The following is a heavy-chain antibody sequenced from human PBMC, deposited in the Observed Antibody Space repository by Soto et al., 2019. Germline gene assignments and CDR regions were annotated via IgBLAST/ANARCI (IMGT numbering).Heavy chain of an antibody. CDR3: ARDGLVTIFGVVITSDYYYGMDV. CDR1: GDSVSSNSAA. J-gene: IGHJ6*02. D-gene: IGHD3-3*01. Sequence: SQTLSLTCAISGDSVSSNSAAWNWIRQSPSRGLEWLGRTYYRSKWYNDYAVSVKSRITINPDTSKNQFSLQLNSVTPEDTAVYYCARDGLVTIFGVVITSDYYYGMDVCGQGTTVTVSS. CDR2: TYYRSKWYN. V-gene: IGHV6-1*01.